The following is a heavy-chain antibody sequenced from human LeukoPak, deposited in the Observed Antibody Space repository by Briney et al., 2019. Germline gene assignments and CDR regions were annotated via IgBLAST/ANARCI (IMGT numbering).Heavy chain of an antibody. D-gene: IGHD6-13*01. CDR2: ISGSGGST. Sequence: GGTLRLSCAASGFTSSSYGMSWVRQAPGKGLEWVSAISGSGGSTYYADSVKGRFTISRDNSKNTLYLQMNSLRAEDTAVYYCAKGGVYDYGDYWGQGTLVTVSS. V-gene: IGHV3-23*01. CDR1: GFTSSSYG. CDR3: AKGGVYDYGDY. J-gene: IGHJ4*02.